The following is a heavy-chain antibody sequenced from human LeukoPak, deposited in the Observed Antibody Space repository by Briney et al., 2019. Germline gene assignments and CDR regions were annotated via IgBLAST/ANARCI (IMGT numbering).Heavy chain of an antibody. CDR1: VFTFSNYG. J-gene: IGHJ4*02. CDR3: VKDRSSTWSFDY. Sequence: GRSLRLSCAASVFTFSNYGMHWVRQAPGKGLEWVAVISFDGTNEYYVDSVKGRFTISRDNSNNTLYLQMNSLRAEDTAVYYCVKDRSSTWSFDYWGQGTLVIVSS. CDR2: ISFDGTNE. V-gene: IGHV3-30*18. D-gene: IGHD6-13*01.